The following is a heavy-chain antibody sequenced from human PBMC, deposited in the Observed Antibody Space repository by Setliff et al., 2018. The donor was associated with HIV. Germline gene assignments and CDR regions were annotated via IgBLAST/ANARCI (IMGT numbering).Heavy chain of an antibody. D-gene: IGHD1-26*01. CDR3: ALLEVPLIVGTPPPI. CDR2: INHGGSA. J-gene: IGHJ4*02. CDR1: NGSFSAYY. Sequence: PSETLSLPCAVYNGSFSAYYWAGIRPPPGKGLEWIGEINHGGSATYNPSLTGRVGISVDTSKNQFSRKMIAVTAADAAVYYCALLEVPLIVGTPPPIWGQGTLVTVSS. V-gene: IGHV4-34*01.